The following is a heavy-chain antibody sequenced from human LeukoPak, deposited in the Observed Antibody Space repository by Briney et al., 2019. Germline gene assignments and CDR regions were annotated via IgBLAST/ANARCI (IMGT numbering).Heavy chain of an antibody. J-gene: IGHJ4*02. CDR3: SRESGAFCPFGY. CDR1: GGSISSTNW. Sequence: SGTLSLTCGASGGSISSTNWWSWVRQPPGHGLAWILEIFLTGETNYNPSLNGRVTMSLDKTRNQLSLYLTSVTAPDTAIYFFSRESGAFCPFGYWGQGTLVIV. D-gene: IGHD1-26*01. V-gene: IGHV4-4*02. CDR2: IFLTGET.